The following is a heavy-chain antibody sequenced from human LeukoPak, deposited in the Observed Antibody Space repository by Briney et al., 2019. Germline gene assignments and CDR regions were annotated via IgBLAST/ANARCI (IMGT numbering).Heavy chain of an antibody. CDR1: GYTFTGYY. J-gene: IGHJ4*02. D-gene: IGHD6-13*01. CDR3: ARGTGYSSRHDY. CDR2: INPNSGGT. V-gene: IGHV1-2*02. Sequence: ASVKVSCKASGYTFTGYYMHWVRQAPGQGLEWMGWINPNSGGTNYAQKFPGRVTMTRDTSISTAYMELSRLRSDDTAVYYCARGTGYSSRHDYWGQGTLVTVSS.